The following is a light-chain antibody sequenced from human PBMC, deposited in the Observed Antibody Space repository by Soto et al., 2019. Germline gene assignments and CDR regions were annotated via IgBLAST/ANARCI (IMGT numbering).Light chain of an antibody. CDR1: LTDVGSSNY. CDR3: SSYTTTSTRV. V-gene: IGLV2-14*01. CDR2: DVS. J-gene: IGLJ2*01. Sequence: QSALTQPASVSGSPGQSITISCTGTLTDVGSSNYVSWYKQHPGKAPKLMIYDVSNRPSGVSNRFSGSKSGNTASLTISGLQAEDEADYYCSSYTTTSTRVFGGGTKLTVL.